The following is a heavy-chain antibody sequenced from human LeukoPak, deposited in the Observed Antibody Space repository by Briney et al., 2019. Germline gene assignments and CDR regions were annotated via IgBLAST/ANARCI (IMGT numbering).Heavy chain of an antibody. CDR3: ARGPQRWLQSTFDY. CDR2: IYHSGST. J-gene: IGHJ4*02. Sequence: PSETLSLTCTVSGYSISSGYYWGWIRQPPGKGLEWIGSIYHSGSTYYNPSLKSRVTISVDTSKNQFSLKLSSVTAADTAVYYCARGPQRWLQSTFDYWGQGTLVTVSS. D-gene: IGHD5-24*01. CDR1: GYSISSGYY. V-gene: IGHV4-38-2*02.